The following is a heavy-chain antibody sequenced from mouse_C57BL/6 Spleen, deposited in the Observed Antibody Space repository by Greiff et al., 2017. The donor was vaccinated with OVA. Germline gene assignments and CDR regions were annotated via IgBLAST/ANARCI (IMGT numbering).Heavy chain of an antibody. J-gene: IGHJ4*01. CDR2: IHPNSGST. V-gene: IGHV1-64*01. CDR1: GYTFTSYW. Sequence: QVQLQQPGAELVKPGASVKLSCKASGYTFTSYWMHWVKQRPGQGLEWIGMIHPNSGSTNYNEKFKSKATLTVDKSSSTAYMQLSSLTSEDSAVYYCARSAYYCAMDYWGQGTSVTVSS. D-gene: IGHD2-10*01. CDR3: ARSAYYCAMDY.